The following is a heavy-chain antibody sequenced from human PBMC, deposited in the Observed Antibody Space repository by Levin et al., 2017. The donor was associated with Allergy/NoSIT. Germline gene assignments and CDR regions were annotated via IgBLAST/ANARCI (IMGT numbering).Heavy chain of an antibody. CDR1: DYTFTAYY. V-gene: IGHV1-2*02. D-gene: IGHD3-10*01. CDR2: INPTSGVT. Sequence: ASVKVSCKASDYTFTAYYMHWVRQAPGQGLEWMGWINPTSGVTIYARNFQGRVTLTRDTSSSTAYMELNRLTADDTAGYYCARDRGPVAWGVAYGMDFWGQGTTVTVSS. CDR3: ARDRGPVAWGVAYGMDF. J-gene: IGHJ6*02.